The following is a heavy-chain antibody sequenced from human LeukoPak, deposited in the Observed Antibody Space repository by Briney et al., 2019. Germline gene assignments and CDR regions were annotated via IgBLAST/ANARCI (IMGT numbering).Heavy chain of an antibody. V-gene: IGHV3-7*01. CDR1: GFTFSTYW. J-gene: IGHJ5*02. CDR3: ARHGYTYGSDP. D-gene: IGHD5-18*01. Sequence: PGGSLRLSCAASGFTFSTYWMSWVRQAPGKRPEWVANIKEDGSEKYYVDSVKGRFTISRDNAKNTVYLQMISLRAEDTAVYFCARHGYTYGSDPWGQGTLVTVSS. CDR2: IKEDGSEK.